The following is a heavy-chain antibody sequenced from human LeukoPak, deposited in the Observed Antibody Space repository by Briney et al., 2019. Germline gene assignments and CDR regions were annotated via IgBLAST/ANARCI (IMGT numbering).Heavy chain of an antibody. J-gene: IGHJ6*03. Sequence: SETLSLTCSVSGGAIISYYWSWIRQPVGKGPEWIGRIYPTGNTDYNPSLKTRVTMPTDLSKKQFSLRLRSVTAADTAVYYCARLKFYDSTGYSPGYYMDVWGKGTAVTVSS. D-gene: IGHD3-22*01. CDR3: ARLKFYDSTGYSPGYYMDV. V-gene: IGHV4-4*07. CDR2: IYPTGNT. CDR1: GGAIISYY.